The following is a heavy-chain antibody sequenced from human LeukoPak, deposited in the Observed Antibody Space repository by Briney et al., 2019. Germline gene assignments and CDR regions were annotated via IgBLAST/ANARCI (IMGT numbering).Heavy chain of an antibody. D-gene: IGHD6-13*01. J-gene: IGHJ6*03. CDR1: GGSISSSSYY. CDR3: ARVRAAAGHYYYYYYMDV. CDR2: IYYSGST. V-gene: IGHV4-31*03. Sequence: SETLSLTGTVSGGSISSSSYYWGWVRQPPGKGLEWIGYIYYSGSTYYNPSLKSRVTISVDTSKNQFSLKLSSVTAADTAVYYCARVRAAAGHYYYYYYMDVWGKGTTVTVSS.